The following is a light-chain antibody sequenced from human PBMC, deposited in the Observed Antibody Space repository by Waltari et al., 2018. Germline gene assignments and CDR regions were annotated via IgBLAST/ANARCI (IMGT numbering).Light chain of an antibody. J-gene: IGKJ4*01. CDR1: RAITNY. V-gene: IGKV1-39*01. CDR2: AAS. Sequence: DIQMTQSPSSLSASVGDRVTITCRASRAITNYVNWHQQRPGLAPKLLIYAASTLPGGVPTRFSGSGSGTDFTLTISSLQIEDFATYYCQQSHSAPLAFGGGTRLEI. CDR3: QQSHSAPLA.